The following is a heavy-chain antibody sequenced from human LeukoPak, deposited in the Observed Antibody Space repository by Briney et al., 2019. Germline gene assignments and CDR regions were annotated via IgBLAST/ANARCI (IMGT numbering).Heavy chain of an antibody. V-gene: IGHV4-39*01. Sequence: SETLSLTCSVSGASLTANFYYWGWIRQSPGKGLEWIASIHYSGNTYYNPSLKSRVSISIDTSKKQFSLNLTSVTAADTAVYYCARSLPYYDSSGYYTDYWGQGTLVTVSS. D-gene: IGHD3-22*01. CDR1: GASLTANFYY. CDR2: IHYSGNT. CDR3: ARSLPYYDSSGYYTDY. J-gene: IGHJ4*02.